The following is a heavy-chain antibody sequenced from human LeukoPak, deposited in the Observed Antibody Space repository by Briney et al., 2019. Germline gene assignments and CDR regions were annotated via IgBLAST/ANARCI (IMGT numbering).Heavy chain of an antibody. CDR2: IYHSGST. CDR1: GYSISSGYY. D-gene: IGHD2-15*01. Sequence: SETLSLTCTVSGYSISSGYYWGWIRQPPGKGLEWIGSIYHSGSTYYNPSLKSRVTISVDTSKNQFSLKLSSVTAADTAVYYCARYCSGGSCYSGWGYWGQGTLVTVSS. CDR3: ARYCSGGSCYSGWGY. J-gene: IGHJ4*02. V-gene: IGHV4-38-2*02.